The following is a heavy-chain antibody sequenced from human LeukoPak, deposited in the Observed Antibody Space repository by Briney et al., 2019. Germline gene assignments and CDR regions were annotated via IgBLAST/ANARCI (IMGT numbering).Heavy chain of an antibody. D-gene: IGHD2-15*01. V-gene: IGHV3-30-3*01. Sequence: GGSLRLSCAASGFTFSSYAMHWVRQAPGKGLEWVAVISYEGSNKYYADSVKGRFTISRDNSKNTLYLQMNSLRAEDTAVYYCARDLWDIVVVVAATPVYYGMDVWGQGTTVTVSS. CDR2: ISYEGSNK. J-gene: IGHJ6*02. CDR1: GFTFSSYA. CDR3: ARDLWDIVVVVAATPVYYGMDV.